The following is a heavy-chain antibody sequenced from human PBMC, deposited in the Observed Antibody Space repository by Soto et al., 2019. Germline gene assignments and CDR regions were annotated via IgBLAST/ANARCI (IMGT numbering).Heavy chain of an antibody. CDR2: IHHSGSI. Sequence: MLLQRSGPGMKKTSQTLSLTCTVSGDSISSDYYHWTWIRQSPGKGLEWIGYIHHSGSILYNPSLKSRVTISVDTSKNQFSLHLTSVTAADTAVYFCAREDDGGDSLDVWGQGTKVTV. CDR1: GDSISSDYYH. CDR3: AREDDGGDSLDV. J-gene: IGHJ6*02. D-gene: IGHD2-21*02. V-gene: IGHV4-30-4*08.